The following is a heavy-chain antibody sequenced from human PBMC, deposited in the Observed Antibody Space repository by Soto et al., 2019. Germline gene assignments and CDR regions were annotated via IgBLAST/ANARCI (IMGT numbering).Heavy chain of an antibody. CDR3: ARDQVITVTTAHLFDP. J-gene: IGHJ5*02. CDR1: GGSISSGGYY. V-gene: IGHV4-31*03. CDR2: IYYSGST. Sequence: QVQLQESGPGLVKPSQTLSLTCTVSGGSISSGGYYWSWIRQHPGKGLEWIGYIYYSGSTYYNPSLKSRVTISVHPSKNQLSLKLSSVTAADTAVYYCARDQVITVTTAHLFDPWGQGTLVTVSS. D-gene: IGHD4-4*01.